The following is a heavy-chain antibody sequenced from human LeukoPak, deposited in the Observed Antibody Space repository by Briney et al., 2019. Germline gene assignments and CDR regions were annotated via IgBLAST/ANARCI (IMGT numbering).Heavy chain of an antibody. D-gene: IGHD3-22*01. Sequence: GGSLRLSCAASGFTFSSYGMHWVRQAPGKGLEWVAVIWYDGSNKYYADSVKGRFTISRDNSKNTLYLQMNSLRAEDTAVYYCARNHPDDSSGYYPGDYFDYWGQGTLVTVSS. CDR3: ARNHPDDSSGYYPGDYFDY. CDR1: GFTFSSYG. V-gene: IGHV3-33*01. CDR2: IWYDGSNK. J-gene: IGHJ4*02.